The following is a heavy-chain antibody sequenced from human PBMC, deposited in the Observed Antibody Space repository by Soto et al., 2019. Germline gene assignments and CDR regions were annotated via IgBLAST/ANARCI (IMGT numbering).Heavy chain of an antibody. D-gene: IGHD3-10*01. CDR2: IYTGGAT. CDR3: ARNSHDYSGSGSEFDY. Sequence: HPGGSLRLSCAASGFTVSSNYMDWVRQAPGKGLEWVSVIYTGGATYYADSVKGRFTISRDNSKNTLYLQMSSLRVEDTAVYYCARNSHDYSGSGSEFDYWGQGTLVTVS. CDR1: GFTVSSNY. V-gene: IGHV3-53*01. J-gene: IGHJ4*02.